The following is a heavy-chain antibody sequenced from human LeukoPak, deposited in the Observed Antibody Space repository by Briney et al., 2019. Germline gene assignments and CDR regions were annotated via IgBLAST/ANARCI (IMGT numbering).Heavy chain of an antibody. CDR3: ARIYCSSTTCYVGVDY. CDR1: GYSFTSYW. Sequence: GESLKISCKGSGYSFTSYWIGWVRQMPGKGLEWMGIIYPGDSDTRYSPSFQGQVTTSADKSISTAYLQWSSLKASDTAMYYCARIYCSSTTCYVGVDYWGQGTLVTVSS. J-gene: IGHJ4*02. CDR2: IYPGDSDT. V-gene: IGHV5-51*01. D-gene: IGHD2-2*01.